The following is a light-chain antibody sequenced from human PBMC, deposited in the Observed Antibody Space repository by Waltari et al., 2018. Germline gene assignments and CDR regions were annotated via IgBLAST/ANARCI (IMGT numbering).Light chain of an antibody. CDR2: DTP. CDR1: QDITIY. Sequence: DIQMTQSPSSLAASVGDRVTITCQASQDITIYLNWYQQKPGKAPKLLSDDTPKLETGVPSRFSGSGSGTHFTFTISSLQPEDIATYYCQVSFHFPLTFGGGTKLEIK. V-gene: IGKV1-33*01. CDR3: QVSFHFPLT. J-gene: IGKJ4*01.